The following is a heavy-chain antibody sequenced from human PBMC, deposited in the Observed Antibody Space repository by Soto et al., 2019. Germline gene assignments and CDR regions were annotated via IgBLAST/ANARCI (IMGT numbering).Heavy chain of an antibody. J-gene: IGHJ5*02. V-gene: IGHV4-39*01. Sequence: SETLSLTCTVSGGSISSSSYYWGWIRQPPGKGLECIWSIYYSGSTYYNPSLKSRVTISVDTSKNQFSLKLSSVTAADTAVYYCARRTVAGTYNWFDPWGQGTLVTVSS. CDR2: IYYSGST. CDR3: ARRTVAGTYNWFDP. D-gene: IGHD6-19*01. CDR1: GGSISSSSYY.